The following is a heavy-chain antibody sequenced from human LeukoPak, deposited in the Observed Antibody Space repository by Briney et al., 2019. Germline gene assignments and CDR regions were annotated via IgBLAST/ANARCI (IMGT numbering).Heavy chain of an antibody. V-gene: IGHV3-64*01. CDR3: ARSSHYADFYFDY. CDR1: GFTFSSYA. D-gene: IGHD4-17*01. CDR2: ISSSGGST. Sequence: GGSLRLSCAASGFTFSSYAMHWVRQAPGKGLEYVSAISSSGGSTYYANSLKGRFTISRDNSKNTLYLQMGSLRAEDMAVYYCARSSHYADFYFDYWGQGTLVTVSS. J-gene: IGHJ4*02.